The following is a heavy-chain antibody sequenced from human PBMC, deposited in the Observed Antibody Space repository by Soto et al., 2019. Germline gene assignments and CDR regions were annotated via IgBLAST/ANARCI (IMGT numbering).Heavy chain of an antibody. CDR1: GGTFSSYA. J-gene: IGHJ4*02. Sequence: QVQLVQSGAEVKKPGSSVKVSCKASGGTFSSYAISWVRQAPGQGLEWMGGIIPIFGTANYAQKFQGRVTITADESTSTAYMELSSLRSEDTAVYYCAEMIRLGSGSYYIAAYWGQGTLVTVSS. V-gene: IGHV1-69*01. D-gene: IGHD3-10*01. CDR3: AEMIRLGSGSYYIAAY. CDR2: IIPIFGTA.